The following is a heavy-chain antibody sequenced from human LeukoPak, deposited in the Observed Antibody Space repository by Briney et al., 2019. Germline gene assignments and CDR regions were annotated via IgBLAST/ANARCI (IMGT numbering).Heavy chain of an antibody. V-gene: IGHV3-7*01. CDR3: ARTGVLRRYSYGTFDY. Sequence: PGGSLRLSCVASGFPFSSYWMTWVRQAPGKGLEWVANIKQDGSKKSYVDSVKGRFTISRDNAKNSLYLQMNSLRDEDTAVYYCARTGVLRRYSYGTFDYWGQGTLVTVSS. CDR1: GFPFSSYW. D-gene: IGHD5-18*01. J-gene: IGHJ4*02. CDR2: IKQDGSKK.